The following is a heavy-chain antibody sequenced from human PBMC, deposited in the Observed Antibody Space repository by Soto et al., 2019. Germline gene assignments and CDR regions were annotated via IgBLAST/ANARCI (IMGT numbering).Heavy chain of an antibody. CDR1: GFKFRSYN. Sequence: GGSLRLSCAASGFKFRSYNMNWVRQAPGKGLEWLSYISPSGGDIYSADSVKGRFTISRDNAKNLLYLEMNRLRDEDTAMYYCAKGATAVTAVGDYWGQGTLVTVSS. D-gene: IGHD4-17*01. J-gene: IGHJ4*02. CDR3: AKGATAVTAVGDY. CDR2: ISPSGGDI. V-gene: IGHV3-21*05.